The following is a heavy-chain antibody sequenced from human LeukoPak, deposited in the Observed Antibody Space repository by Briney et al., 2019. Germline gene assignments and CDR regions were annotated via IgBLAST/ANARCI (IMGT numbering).Heavy chain of an antibody. Sequence: ASVKVSRKASGYTFTGYYMHWVRQAPGQGLEWMGWINPNSGGTNYAQKFQGRVTMTRDTSINTAYMELSRLRSDDTAVYYCAKDYYYDSSGYSPVYYWGQGTLVTVSS. CDR1: GYTFTGYY. D-gene: IGHD3-22*01. V-gene: IGHV1-2*02. CDR3: AKDYYYDSSGYSPVYY. CDR2: INPNSGGT. J-gene: IGHJ4*02.